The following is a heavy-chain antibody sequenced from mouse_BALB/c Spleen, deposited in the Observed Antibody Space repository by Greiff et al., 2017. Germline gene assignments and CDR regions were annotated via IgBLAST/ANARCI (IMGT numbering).Heavy chain of an antibody. CDR2: INSNGGST. V-gene: IGHV5-6-3*01. Sequence: EVKLQESGGGLVQPGGSLKLSCAASGFTFSSYGMSWVRQTPDKRLELVATINSNGGSTYYPDSVKGRFTISRDNAKNTLYLQMSSLKSEDTAMYYCARRGGLYGKGYAMDYWGQGTSVTVSS. D-gene: IGHD1-1*02. J-gene: IGHJ4*01. CDR1: GFTFSSYG. CDR3: ARRGGLYGKGYAMDY.